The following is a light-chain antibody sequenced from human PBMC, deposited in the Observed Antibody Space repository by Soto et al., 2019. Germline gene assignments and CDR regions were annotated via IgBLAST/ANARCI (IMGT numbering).Light chain of an antibody. Sequence: DIVMTQSPDSLAVSLGERATINCESSQSVLHSSNTKNYLAWYQQKPGQPPKLLIYWASTRESGVPDRFSGSGSGTDFTLTISSLQAEDVAVYYCQQYYSSRSFGQGTKVEIK. CDR1: QSVLHSSNTKNY. CDR3: QQYYSSRS. CDR2: WAS. V-gene: IGKV4-1*01. J-gene: IGKJ1*01.